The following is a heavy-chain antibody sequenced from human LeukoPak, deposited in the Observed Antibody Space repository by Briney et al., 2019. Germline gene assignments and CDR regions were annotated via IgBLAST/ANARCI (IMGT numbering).Heavy chain of an antibody. D-gene: IGHD3-10*01. CDR3: ARGGYYGSGSSPDY. CDR1: GYSFGGFG. CDR2: ISTYNGDT. V-gene: IGHV1-18*01. J-gene: IGHJ4*02. Sequence: AASVKVSCKASGYSFGGFGINWVRQAPGQGLEWMGWISTYNGDTSYAQNLQGRVTMTTDTSTSTAYMDLRSLRSDDTAVYYCARGGYYGSGSSPDYWGQGTLVTVSS.